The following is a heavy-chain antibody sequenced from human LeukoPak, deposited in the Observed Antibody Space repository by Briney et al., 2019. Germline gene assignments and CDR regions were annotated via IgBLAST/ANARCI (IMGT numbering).Heavy chain of an antibody. CDR1: GYTFTGYY. J-gene: IGHJ4*02. Sequence: GASVKVSCKATGYTFTGYYMHWVRQAPGQGLEWMGWINPNSGGTNYAQKFQGRVTMTRDTSISTAYMELSRLRSDDTAVYYCARVSVSWSGYLGFDYWSQGTLVTVSS. CDR3: ARVSVSWSGYLGFDY. D-gene: IGHD3-3*01. CDR2: INPNSGGT. V-gene: IGHV1-2*02.